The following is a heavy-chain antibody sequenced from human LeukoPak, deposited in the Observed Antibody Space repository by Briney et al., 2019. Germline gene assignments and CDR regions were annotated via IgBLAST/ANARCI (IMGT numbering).Heavy chain of an antibody. V-gene: IGHV3-23*01. CDR3: ASAWELFAY. CDR2: ISGSGART. J-gene: IGHJ4*02. CDR1: GFAFSTYA. Sequence: GGSLRLSCAASGFAFSTYALSWVRQAPGKGLEWVSAISGSGARTYYADSVRGRFTISRDNPKNTLYLQMNSLRAEDMAIYYCASAWELFAYWGQGTLVTVSS. D-gene: IGHD1-26*01.